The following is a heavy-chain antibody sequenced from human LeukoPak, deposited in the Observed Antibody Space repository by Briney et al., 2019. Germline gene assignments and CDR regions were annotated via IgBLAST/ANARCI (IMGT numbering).Heavy chain of an antibody. Sequence: ASVKVSCKASGYTFTGYYMHWVRQGPGQGLEWMGWINPNSGGTNYAQKFLGRVTMTRDTSISTAYMELSRLRSDDTAVYYCARGPHWDPHFDYWGQGTLVTVSS. CDR1: GYTFTGYY. D-gene: IGHD7-27*01. CDR3: ARGPHWDPHFDY. J-gene: IGHJ4*02. V-gene: IGHV1-2*02. CDR2: INPNSGGT.